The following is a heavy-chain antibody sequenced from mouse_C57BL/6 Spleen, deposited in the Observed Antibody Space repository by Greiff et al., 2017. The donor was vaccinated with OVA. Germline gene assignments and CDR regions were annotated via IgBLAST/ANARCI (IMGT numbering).Heavy chain of an antibody. J-gene: IGHJ2*01. CDR2: ISDGGSYT. V-gene: IGHV5-4*01. D-gene: IGHD2-1*01. CDR1: GFTFSSYA. CDR3: ARDNYLYYFDY. Sequence: EVMLVESGGGLVKPGGSLKLSCAASGFTFSSYAMSWVRQTPEKRLEWVATISDGGSYTYYPDNVKGRFTISRDNAKNNLYLQMSHLKSEDTAMYYCARDNYLYYFDYWGQGTTLTVSS.